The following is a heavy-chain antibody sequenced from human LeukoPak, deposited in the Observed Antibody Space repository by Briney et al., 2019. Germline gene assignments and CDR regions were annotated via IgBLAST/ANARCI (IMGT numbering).Heavy chain of an antibody. J-gene: IGHJ4*02. CDR2: IYYSGST. CDR1: GGSISSSSYY. CDR3: ASLELELRLGFDY. Sequence: SETLSLTCTVSGGSISSSSYYWGWIRQPPGKGLEWIGSIYYSGSTYYNPSLKSRVTISVDTSKNQFSLKLSSVTAADTAVYYCASLELELRLGFDYWGQGTLVTVSS. V-gene: IGHV4-39*01. D-gene: IGHD1-7*01.